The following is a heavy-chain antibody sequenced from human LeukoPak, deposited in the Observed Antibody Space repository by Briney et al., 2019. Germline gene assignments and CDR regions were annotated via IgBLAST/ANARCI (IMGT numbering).Heavy chain of an antibody. Sequence: SETLSLTCAVYGGSFSGYYWSWIRQPPGKGLEWIGEINHSGSTNYNPSLKGRVTISVDTSKNQFSLKLSSVTAADTAVYYCARGRTLYGSGSYTDYWGQGTLVTVSS. CDR2: INHSGST. D-gene: IGHD3-10*01. CDR3: ARGRTLYGSGSYTDY. J-gene: IGHJ4*02. V-gene: IGHV4-34*01. CDR1: GGSFSGYY.